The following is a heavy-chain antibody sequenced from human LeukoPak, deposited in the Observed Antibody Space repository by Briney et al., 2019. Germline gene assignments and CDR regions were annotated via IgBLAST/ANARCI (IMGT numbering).Heavy chain of an antibody. V-gene: IGHV3-30*02. J-gene: IGHJ3*02. CDR1: GFTFSSYG. CDR3: AKDISGSGEGFDI. CDR2: IRYDGSNK. Sequence: GGSLRLSCAASGFTFSSYGMHWVRQAPGKGLEWVAFIRYDGSNKYYPDSVKGQFTISRDNSKNTLYLQMNSLRAEDTAVYYCAKDISGSGEGFDIWGQGTMVTVSS. D-gene: IGHD3-10*01.